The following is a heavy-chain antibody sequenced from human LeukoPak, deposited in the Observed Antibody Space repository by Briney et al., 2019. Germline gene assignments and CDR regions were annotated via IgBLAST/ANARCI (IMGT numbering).Heavy chain of an antibody. CDR1: GFAFSSNW. D-gene: IGHD3-16*01. Sequence: GGSLRLSCAASGFAFSSNWSTCVRQAPGKGLEWVANIKPDGSERYYVESVKGRFTISRDSAKNSVFLQMDSLRAEDTALYYCARDYDWGQGTLVTVSS. CDR2: IKPDGSER. J-gene: IGHJ4*02. V-gene: IGHV3-7*04. CDR3: ARDYD.